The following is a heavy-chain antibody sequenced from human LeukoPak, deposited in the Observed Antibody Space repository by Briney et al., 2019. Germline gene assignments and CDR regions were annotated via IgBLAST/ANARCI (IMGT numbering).Heavy chain of an antibody. Sequence: SQTLSLTCAVSGGSISSGGYSWSWIRQPPGKGLEWIGYIYHSGSTYYNPSLKSRVTISVDRSKNQFSLKLSSVTAADTAVYYCARGARDIVVVPAAIIGYFDYWGQGTLVTVSS. CDR3: ARGARDIVVVPAAIIGYFDY. V-gene: IGHV4-30-2*01. J-gene: IGHJ4*02. CDR2: IYHSGST. CDR1: GGSISSGGYS. D-gene: IGHD2-2*01.